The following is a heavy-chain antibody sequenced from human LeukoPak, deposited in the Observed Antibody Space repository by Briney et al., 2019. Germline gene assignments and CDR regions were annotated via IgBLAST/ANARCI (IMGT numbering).Heavy chain of an antibody. J-gene: IGHJ6*04. CDR3: AKKAGLYYYYYGMDV. D-gene: IGHD3/OR15-3a*01. Sequence: GGSLRLSCAASGFTFSSYAMSWVRQAPGKGLEWVSAISGSGGSTYYADSVKGRFTISRDNSKNTLYLQLNSLRAEDTAVYYCAKKAGLYYYYYGMDVWGKGTTVTVSS. V-gene: IGHV3-23*01. CDR2: ISGSGGST. CDR1: GFTFSSYA.